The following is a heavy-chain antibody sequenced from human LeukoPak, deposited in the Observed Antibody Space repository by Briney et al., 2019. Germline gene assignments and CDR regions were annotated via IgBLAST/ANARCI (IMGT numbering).Heavy chain of an antibody. V-gene: IGHV4-4*07. D-gene: IGHD6-13*01. J-gene: IGHJ4*02. CDR3: AQGTPGSSNWY. Sequence: PSETLSLTCTVSGGSISSYYWNWIRQPAGKGLEWIGRIFTSGTTNYNPSLKSRVTMTVDTSKNQSSLRLSSVTAADTAVYYCAQGTPGSSNWYWGQGTLVTVSS. CDR2: IFTSGTT. CDR1: GGSISSYY.